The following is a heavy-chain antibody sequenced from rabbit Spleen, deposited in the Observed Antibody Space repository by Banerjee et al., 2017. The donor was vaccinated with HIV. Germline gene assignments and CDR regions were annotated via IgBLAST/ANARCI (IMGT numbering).Heavy chain of an antibody. D-gene: IGHD1-1*01. CDR2: IDSDSSGFT. V-gene: IGHV1S40*01. Sequence: QSLEESGGDLVKPGASLTLTCTASGVTFSISSYMCWVRQAPGKGLEWIACIDSDSSGFTYFATWAKGRFTISKTSSTTVTLQMTRLTAADTATYFCARDLVGVIGWNFYLWGPGTLVTVS. J-gene: IGHJ4*01. CDR1: GVTFSISSY. CDR3: ARDLVGVIGWNFYL.